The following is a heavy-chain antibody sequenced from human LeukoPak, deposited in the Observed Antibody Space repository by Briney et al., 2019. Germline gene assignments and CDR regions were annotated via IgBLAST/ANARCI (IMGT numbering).Heavy chain of an antibody. CDR2: IYYSGST. CDR1: GGSISSYY. Sequence: SETLSLTCTVSGGSISSYYWSWIRQPPGKGLEWIGYIYYSGSTNYNPSLKSRVTISVDTSKNQFSLKLSSVTAADTAVYYCARRDGSGSHFDYWGQGTLVTVSS. V-gene: IGHV4-59*08. J-gene: IGHJ4*02. CDR3: ARRDGSGSHFDY. D-gene: IGHD3-10*01.